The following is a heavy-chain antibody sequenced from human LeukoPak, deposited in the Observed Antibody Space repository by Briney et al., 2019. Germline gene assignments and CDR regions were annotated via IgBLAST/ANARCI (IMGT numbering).Heavy chain of an antibody. J-gene: IGHJ4*02. D-gene: IGHD6-6*01. CDR3: AHIAARPGKDDY. CDR2: INHSGST. Sequence: SETLSLTCAVYGGSFSGYYWSWIRQPPGKGLEWIGEINHSGSTNYNPSLKSRVTISVDTSKNQFSLKLGSVTAADTAVYYCAHIAARPGKDDYWGQGTLVTVSS. V-gene: IGHV4-34*01. CDR1: GGSFSGYY.